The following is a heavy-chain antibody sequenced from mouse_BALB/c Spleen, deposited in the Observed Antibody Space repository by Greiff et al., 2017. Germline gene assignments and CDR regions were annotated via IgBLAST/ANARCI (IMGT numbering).Heavy chain of an antibody. CDR3: ARNEGNYPYWYFDV. Sequence: VKLVESGPGLVQPSQSLSITCTVSGFSLTSYGVHWVRQSPGKGLEWLGVIWSGGSTDYNAAFISRLSISKDNSKSQVFFKMNSLQANDTAIYYCARNEGNYPYWYFDVWGAGTTVTVSS. D-gene: IGHD2-1*01. CDR2: IWSGGST. CDR1: GFSLTSYG. J-gene: IGHJ1*01. V-gene: IGHV2-2*02.